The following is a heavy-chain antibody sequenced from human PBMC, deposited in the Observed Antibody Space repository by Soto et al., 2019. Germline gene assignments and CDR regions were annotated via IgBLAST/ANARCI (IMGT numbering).Heavy chain of an antibody. CDR2: ISYDGSNK. CDR1: GFTFSSYG. J-gene: IGHJ4*02. Sequence: QVQLVESGGGVVQPGRSLRLSCAASGFTFSSYGMHWVRQAPGKGLEWVAVISYDGSNKYYADSVKGRFTISRDNSKNQLYLQMNSLRAEDTAVYYCPKLPSGYYNLDYWGQGTLVTVSS. V-gene: IGHV3-30*18. D-gene: IGHD3-9*01. CDR3: PKLPSGYYNLDY.